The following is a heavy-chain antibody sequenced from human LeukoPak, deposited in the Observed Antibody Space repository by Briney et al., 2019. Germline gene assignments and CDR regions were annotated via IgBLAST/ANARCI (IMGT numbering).Heavy chain of an antibody. J-gene: IGHJ6*02. CDR2: ISWDSGSI. CDR1: GFTFDDYA. V-gene: IGHV3-9*01. D-gene: IGHD4-17*01. CDR3: AKGNAVTTYYYYYGMDV. Sequence: GGSLRLSCAASGFTFDDYAMHWVRQAPGKGLEWVSGISWDSGSIGYADSVKGRFTISRDNAKNSLYLQMSSLRAEDTALYYCAKGNAVTTYYYYYGMDVWGQGTTVTVSS.